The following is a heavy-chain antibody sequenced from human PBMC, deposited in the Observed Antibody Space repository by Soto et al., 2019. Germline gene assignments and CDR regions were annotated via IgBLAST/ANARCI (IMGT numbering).Heavy chain of an antibody. D-gene: IGHD2-21*02. V-gene: IGHV2-5*02. Sequence: QITLRESGPTLVKPTQTLTLTCTFSGFSLSTGGVGVGWIRQPPGKALEWLALIYWDDDKRYSPSLKSRLTNTKDTSKNQVVLTMTNMYPVDTATYYCAHSRCGGDCLQSYSSHYYYGVDVWGQGTTVTVSS. J-gene: IGHJ6*02. CDR1: GFSLSTGGVG. CDR3: AHSRCGGDCLQSYSSHYYYGVDV. CDR2: IYWDDDK.